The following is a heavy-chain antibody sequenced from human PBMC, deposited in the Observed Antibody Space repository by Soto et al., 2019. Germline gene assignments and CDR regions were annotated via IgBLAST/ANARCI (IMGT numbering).Heavy chain of an antibody. Sequence: PGGSLRLSCAASGFTFSSYSMNWFRQAPGKGLEWVSSISSSSSYIYYADSVKGRFTISRDNAKNSLYLQMNSLRAGDTAVYHCARDPTMVRGPLIAFDIWGQGTMVTVSS. CDR2: ISSSSSYI. CDR1: GFTFSSYS. V-gene: IGHV3-21*01. J-gene: IGHJ3*02. CDR3: ARDPTMVRGPLIAFDI. D-gene: IGHD3-10*01.